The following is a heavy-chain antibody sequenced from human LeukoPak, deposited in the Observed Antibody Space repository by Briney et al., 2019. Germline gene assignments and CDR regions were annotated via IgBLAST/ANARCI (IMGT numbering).Heavy chain of an antibody. CDR2: IYYSGST. D-gene: IGHD3-3*01. Sequence: PSETLSLTCTVSGGSISSYYWSWIRQPPGKGLEWIGYIYYSGSTNYNPSLKSRVTISVDTSKNQFSLKLSSVTAADTAVYYCARERGFWSGYWFDYWGQGTLVTVSS. V-gene: IGHV4-59*01. CDR1: GGSISSYY. J-gene: IGHJ5*01. CDR3: ARERGFWSGYWFDY.